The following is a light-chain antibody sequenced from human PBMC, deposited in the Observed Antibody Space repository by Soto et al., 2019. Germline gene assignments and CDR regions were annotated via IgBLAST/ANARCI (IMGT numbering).Light chain of an antibody. Sequence: DIQMTQSPSTLSASVGDTVIITCRASQSITTWLAWYQQKPGKAPKLLIYKASTLGNGVPSRFSGSGSETEFTLTINNLQPDDFATYYCQEYKSYSHSIFGPGTKVEIK. V-gene: IGKV1-5*03. CDR1: QSITTW. J-gene: IGKJ3*01. CDR2: KAS. CDR3: QEYKSYSHSI.